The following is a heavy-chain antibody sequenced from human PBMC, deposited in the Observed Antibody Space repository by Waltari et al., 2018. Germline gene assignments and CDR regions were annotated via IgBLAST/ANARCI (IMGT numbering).Heavy chain of an antibody. CDR1: GGSISSSSYY. D-gene: IGHD2-2*01. Sequence: QLQLQESGPGLVKPSETLSLTCTVSGGSISSSSYYWGWIRQPPGKGLEWIGSIYYSGGTYYNPSLKGRVTISVDTSKIQFSLKLSSVTAADTAVYYCARVPNCSSTSCYENWFDPWGQGTLVTVSS. CDR2: IYYSGGT. CDR3: ARVPNCSSTSCYENWFDP. V-gene: IGHV4-39*07. J-gene: IGHJ5*02.